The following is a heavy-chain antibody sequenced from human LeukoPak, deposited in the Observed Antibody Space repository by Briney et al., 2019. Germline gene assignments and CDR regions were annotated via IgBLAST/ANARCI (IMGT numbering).Heavy chain of an antibody. CDR1: GFTFSSYA. Sequence: GGSLRLSCAASGFTFSSYAMSWVRQAPGKGLEWVSAISGSGGSTCYADSVKGRFTISRDNSKNTLYLQMNSLRAEDTAVYYCAKDRIAVAGLYYYYGMDVWGQGTTVTVSS. V-gene: IGHV3-23*01. J-gene: IGHJ6*02. CDR2: ISGSGGST. D-gene: IGHD6-19*01. CDR3: AKDRIAVAGLYYYYGMDV.